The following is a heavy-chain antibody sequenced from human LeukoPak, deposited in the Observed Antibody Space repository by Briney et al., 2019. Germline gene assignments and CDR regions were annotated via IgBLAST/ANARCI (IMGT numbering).Heavy chain of an antibody. D-gene: IGHD4-17*01. J-gene: IGHJ1*01. V-gene: IGHV5-10-1*01. Sequence: GESLKISCKASGYSFTNYWISWVRQMPGKGLEWMERIDPSDSYTKYSPSFEGHVTIAVDKSITTAFLQWNSLKASDTAMYFCATGASKVTTDFANYWGQGTQVAVSS. CDR3: ATGASKVTTDFANY. CDR2: IDPSDSYT. CDR1: GYSFTNYW.